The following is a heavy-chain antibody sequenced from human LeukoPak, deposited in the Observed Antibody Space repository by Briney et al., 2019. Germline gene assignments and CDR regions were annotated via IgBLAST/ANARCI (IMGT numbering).Heavy chain of an antibody. V-gene: IGHV3-21*04. CDR1: GFTFSSYS. Sequence: PGRSLRLSCAACGFTFSSYSMKWVRQAPGKGLEWVSSISSSSRYIYYADTVKGPFTISRANAKNSLYLQTNSLRAEHTAVYYCARGHIVVLTAPVSAFDISGQGTMVTVSS. CDR2: ISSSSRYI. J-gene: IGHJ3*02. D-gene: IGHD2-21*02. CDR3: ARGHIVVLTAPVSAFDI.